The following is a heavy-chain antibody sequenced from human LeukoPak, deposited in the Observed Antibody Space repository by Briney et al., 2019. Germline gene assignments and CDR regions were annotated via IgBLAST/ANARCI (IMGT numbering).Heavy chain of an antibody. CDR2: IYSGGST. Sequence: PGGSLRLSCAASGFTVSSNYLTWVRRAPGKGLEWVSVIYSGGSTYYADSVKGRFTISRDNSRNTLYLQLNCLRAEDTAVYFCASSVLYSSTWAFDYWGQGTLVTVSS. V-gene: IGHV3-53*01. D-gene: IGHD6-13*01. CDR3: ASSVLYSSTWAFDY. J-gene: IGHJ4*02. CDR1: GFTVSSNY.